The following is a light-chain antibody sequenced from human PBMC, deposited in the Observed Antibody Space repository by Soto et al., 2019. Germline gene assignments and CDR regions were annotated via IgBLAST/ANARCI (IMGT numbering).Light chain of an antibody. CDR2: DDN. V-gene: IGLV3-1*01. J-gene: IGLJ2*01. CDR3: QAWDNSVI. CDR1: RLGGKY. Sequence: SYELTQPPSVSVSPGQTATMTCSGARLGGKYVCWYQQKPGQSPVLVIYDDNKRPSGIPERFSGSNSGSTATLTISGTQPMDEADYYCQAWDNSVIFGGGTKVTVL.